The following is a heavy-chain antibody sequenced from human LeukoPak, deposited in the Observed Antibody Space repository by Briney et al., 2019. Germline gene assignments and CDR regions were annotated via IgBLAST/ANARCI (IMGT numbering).Heavy chain of an antibody. CDR2: IFYGGKT. V-gene: IGHV4-39*01. Sequence: SETLSLTCTVSGGSISSSDSSWGWIRQPPGKGLEWIGSIFYGGKTYQRPSLASRLTISVDTSRNQFSLKVISVTDADTAVYYCARLSRTTVTTPHAGYFDYWGQGTLVTVSS. J-gene: IGHJ4*02. CDR3: ARLSRTTVTTPHAGYFDY. D-gene: IGHD4-17*01. CDR1: GGSISSSDSS.